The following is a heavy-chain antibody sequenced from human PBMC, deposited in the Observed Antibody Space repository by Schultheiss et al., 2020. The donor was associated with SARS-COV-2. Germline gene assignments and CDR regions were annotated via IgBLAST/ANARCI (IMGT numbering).Heavy chain of an antibody. CDR3: ASPTVVTYHDAFDI. D-gene: IGHD4-23*01. CDR1: GGSFSGYY. CDR2: IYYSGST. Sequence: SETLSLTCTVYGGSFSGYYWSWIRQPPGKGLEWIGSIYYSGSTYYNPSLKSRVTISVDTSKNQFSLKLSSVTAADTAVYYCASPTVVTYHDAFDIWGQGTMVTVSS. V-gene: IGHV4-39*01. J-gene: IGHJ3*02.